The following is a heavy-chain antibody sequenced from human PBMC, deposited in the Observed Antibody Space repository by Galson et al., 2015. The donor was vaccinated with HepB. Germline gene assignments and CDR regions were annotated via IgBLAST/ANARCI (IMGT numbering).Heavy chain of an antibody. CDR1: GFTFSSYW. V-gene: IGHV3-7*01. Sequence: SLRLSCAASGFTFSSYWMSWVRQAPGKGLEWVGHIKHNRSEKYYVDTVKGRFTISRDNAKNSLYLQLHSLRVEDTAVYHCARDELAVASFDYWGQGTLVTVSS. CDR2: IKHNRSEK. J-gene: IGHJ4*02. D-gene: IGHD6-19*01. CDR3: ARDELAVASFDY.